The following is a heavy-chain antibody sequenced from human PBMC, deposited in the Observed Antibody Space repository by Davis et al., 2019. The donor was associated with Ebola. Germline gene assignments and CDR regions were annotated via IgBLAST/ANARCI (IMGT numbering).Heavy chain of an antibody. CDR2: IIPIFGTA. CDR3: ARDTDNGTDY. Sequence: AASVKVSCKADGGTFSSHGISWVRQAPGQGLEWMGGIIPIFGTANYAQKFQGRVTITADKSTSTAYMELSSLRSEDTAVYYCARDTDNGTDYWGQGTLVTVSS. J-gene: IGHJ4*02. V-gene: IGHV1-69*06. D-gene: IGHD2-8*01. CDR1: GGTFSSHG.